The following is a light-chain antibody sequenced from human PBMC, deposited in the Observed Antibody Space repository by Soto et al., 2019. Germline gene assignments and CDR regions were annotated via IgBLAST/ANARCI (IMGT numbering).Light chain of an antibody. V-gene: IGLV2-8*01. CDR3: RSYAGSTGVV. CDR2: EVN. CDR1: SSDVGGYKY. J-gene: IGLJ2*01. Sequence: QSVLTQPPTASGSPGQSVSITCTGTSSDVGGYKYVSWYQQNPGKAPKLLIYEVNKRPSGVPDRFSGSKSGNTASLTVSGLQDEDEADYYCRSYAGSTGVVFGGGTKLTVL.